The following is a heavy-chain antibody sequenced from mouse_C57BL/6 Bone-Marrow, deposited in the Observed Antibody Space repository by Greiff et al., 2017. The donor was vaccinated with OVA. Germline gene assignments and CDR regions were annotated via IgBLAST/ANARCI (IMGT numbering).Heavy chain of an antibody. CDR1: GYTFTSYG. V-gene: IGHV1-81*01. CDR3: ARWVYYGSSYGYFDV. D-gene: IGHD1-1*01. Sequence: QVQLQQSGAELARPGASVKLSCKASGYTFTSYGISWVKQRTGQGLEWIGEIYPRSGNTSYNEKFKGKATLTADKSSSTAYMELRSLTSEDSVVYVCARWVYYGSSYGYFDVWGTGTTVTVSS. CDR2: IYPRSGNT. J-gene: IGHJ1*03.